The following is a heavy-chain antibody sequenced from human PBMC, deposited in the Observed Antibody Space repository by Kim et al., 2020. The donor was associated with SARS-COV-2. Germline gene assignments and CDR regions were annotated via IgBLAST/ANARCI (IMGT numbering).Heavy chain of an antibody. D-gene: IGHD6-13*01. CDR3: AREGYSSSWYFDY. V-gene: IGHV4-31*02. Sequence: YNPSLKSRVTISVDTSKNQFSLKLSSVTAADTAVYYCAREGYSSSWYFDYWGQGTLVTVSS. J-gene: IGHJ4*02.